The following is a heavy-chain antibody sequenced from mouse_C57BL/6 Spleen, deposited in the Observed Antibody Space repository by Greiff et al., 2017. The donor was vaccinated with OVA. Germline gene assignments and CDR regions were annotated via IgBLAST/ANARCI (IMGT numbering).Heavy chain of an antibody. V-gene: IGHV5-4*01. CDR2: ISDGGSYT. CDR1: GFTFSSYA. CDR3: ARDGSYGSSPYWYFDV. J-gene: IGHJ1*03. D-gene: IGHD1-1*01. Sequence: EVKVVESGGGLVKPGGSLKLSCAASGFTFSSYAMSWVRQTPEKRLEWVATISDGGSYTYYPDNVKGRFTISRDNAKNNLYLQMSHLKSEDTAMYYCARDGSYGSSPYWYFDVWGTGTTVTVSS.